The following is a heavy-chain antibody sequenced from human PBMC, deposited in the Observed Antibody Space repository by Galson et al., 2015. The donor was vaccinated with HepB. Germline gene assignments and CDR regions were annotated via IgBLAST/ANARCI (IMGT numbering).Heavy chain of an antibody. J-gene: IGHJ4*02. CDR2: ISYDGSNK. D-gene: IGHD3-9*01. Sequence: SLRLSCAASEFPFSNYVMYWVRQAPGKGLEWVAVISYDGSNKNYADSVKGRFTISRDNSKNTLYLLMNSLRVEDTAVYYCARPGLRYFDKTFFDSWGQGTLVTVSS. CDR1: EFPFSNYV. V-gene: IGHV3-30-3*01. CDR3: ARPGLRYFDKTFFDS.